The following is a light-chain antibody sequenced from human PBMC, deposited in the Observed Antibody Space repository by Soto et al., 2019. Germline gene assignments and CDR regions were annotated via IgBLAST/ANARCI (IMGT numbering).Light chain of an antibody. V-gene: IGKV4-1*01. CDR2: WAS. J-gene: IGKJ2*01. Sequence: DIVMTQSPDSLAVSLGERATINCKSSQSVLYSSNNNNYLAWYQQKPGHPPKRLIYWASTRESGVPDRFSGSGSGTDFTLTISSLQAEDVAIYYCQQYNNRPPDTFGQGTKLEIK. CDR3: QQYNNRPPDT. CDR1: QSVLYSSNNNNY.